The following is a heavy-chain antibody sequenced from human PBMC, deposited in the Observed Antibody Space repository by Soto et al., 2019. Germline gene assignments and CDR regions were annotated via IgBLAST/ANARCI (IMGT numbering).Heavy chain of an antibody. Sequence: PSETLSLTCTVSGGSISSYYWSWIRQPPGKGLEWIGYIYYSGSTNYNPSLKSRVTISVDTSKNQFSLKLSSVTAADTAVYYCARVQVRKGYGMDVWGQGTTVTVAS. CDR3: ARVQVRKGYGMDV. CDR2: IYYSGST. D-gene: IGHD3-10*01. V-gene: IGHV4-59*01. CDR1: GGSISSYY. J-gene: IGHJ6*02.